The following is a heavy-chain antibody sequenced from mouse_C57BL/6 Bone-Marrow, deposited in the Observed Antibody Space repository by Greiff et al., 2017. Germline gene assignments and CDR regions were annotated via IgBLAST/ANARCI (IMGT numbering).Heavy chain of an antibody. CDR1: GFNITDYY. CDR3: ARGEYDGGGRYAMDY. V-gene: IGHV14-2*01. Sequence: EVKLVESGAELVKPGASVKLSCTASGFNITDYYMHWVKQRTEQGLEWIGRIDPEDGETKYAPKFQGKATMTADTSSNTAYLQLSSLTSEDTAVYYCARGEYDGGGRYAMDYWGQGTSVTVSS. CDR2: IDPEDGET. D-gene: IGHD2-14*01. J-gene: IGHJ4*01.